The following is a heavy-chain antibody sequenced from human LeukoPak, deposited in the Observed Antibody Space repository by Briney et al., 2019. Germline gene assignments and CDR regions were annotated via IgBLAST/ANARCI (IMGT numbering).Heavy chain of an antibody. Sequence: QPGGSLRLSCAASGFSFSTYALSWVRQAPGKGLEYVSAISSNGGSTYYANSVKGRFTISRDNSKNTLYLQMGSLRAEDMAVYYCARSHSSGWYYFDYWGQGTLVTVSS. CDR3: ARSHSSGWYYFDY. CDR1: GFSFSTYA. CDR2: ISSNGGST. D-gene: IGHD6-19*01. V-gene: IGHV3-64*01. J-gene: IGHJ4*02.